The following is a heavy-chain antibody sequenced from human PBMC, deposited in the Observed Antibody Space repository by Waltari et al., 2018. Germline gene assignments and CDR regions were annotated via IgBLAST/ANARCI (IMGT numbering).Heavy chain of an antibody. J-gene: IGHJ4*02. V-gene: IGHV1-8*02. CDR2: MSPSSGSR. D-gene: IGHD3-3*02. CDR1: GYRFNYFD. Sequence: QVQLVQSGAEVTKPGASVKVSCTASGYRFNYFDFNWVRQAPGQGLEWLGWMSPSSGSRGYAQKFQGRVTMTTNTSISTAYMELSSLRSEDTAVYYCTRVSAAFYILFYWGQGTLVTVSS. CDR3: TRVSAAFYILFY.